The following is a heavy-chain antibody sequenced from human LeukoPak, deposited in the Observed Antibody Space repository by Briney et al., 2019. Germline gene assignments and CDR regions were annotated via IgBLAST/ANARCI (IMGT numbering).Heavy chain of an antibody. J-gene: IGHJ4*02. Sequence: SETLSLTCAVSGGSFSGYYWSWIRQPPGKGLEWIGEINHSGSLNYNASLKSRVSISADTSKNQFSLKLTSVTASDTAVYYCARESGGTGQWGQGTVATVSS. V-gene: IGHV4-34*01. CDR2: INHSGSL. CDR1: GGSFSGYY. D-gene: IGHD3/OR15-3a*01. CDR3: ARESGGTGQ.